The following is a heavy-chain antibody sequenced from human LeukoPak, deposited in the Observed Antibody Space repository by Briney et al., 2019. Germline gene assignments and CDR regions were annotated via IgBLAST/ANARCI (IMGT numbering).Heavy chain of an antibody. V-gene: IGHV4-39*07. Sequence: SETLSLTCTVSGGSISSSSYYWGWIRQPPGKGLEWIGSIYYSGSTNYNPSLKSRVTISVDTSKNQFSLKLSSVTAADTAVYYCARDIAAAGGFDYWGQGTLVTVSS. CDR1: GGSISSSSYY. J-gene: IGHJ4*02. D-gene: IGHD6-13*01. CDR3: ARDIAAAGGFDY. CDR2: IYYSGST.